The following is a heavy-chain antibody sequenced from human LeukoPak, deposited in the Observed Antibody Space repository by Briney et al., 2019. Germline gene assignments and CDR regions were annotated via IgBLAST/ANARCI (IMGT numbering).Heavy chain of an antibody. J-gene: IGHJ4*02. V-gene: IGHV4-39*07. CDR1: GGSISSSHYY. CDR2: VYYSGTT. CDR3: ATLPTFDY. Sequence: PSETLSLTCTVSGGSISSSHYYWGWIRQPPGKGLEWIGSVYYSGTTYSNPSLKSRVTISIDTSKTHFSLRLTSVTAADTAVYYCATLPTFDYWGQGTRVTVSS.